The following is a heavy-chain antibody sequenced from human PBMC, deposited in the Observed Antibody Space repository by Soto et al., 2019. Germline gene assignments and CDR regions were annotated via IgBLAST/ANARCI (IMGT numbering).Heavy chain of an antibody. CDR3: ARIEQSFYGWFGELLSPSTSHYYYYGMDV. Sequence: PGGSLRLSCAASGFTFSSYWMHWVRQAPGKGLVWVSRINSDGSSTSYADSVKGRFTISRDNAKNTPYLQMNSLRAEDTAVYYCARIEQSFYGWFGELLSPSTSHYYYYGMDVWGQGTTVTVSS. CDR1: GFTFSSYW. CDR2: INSDGSST. J-gene: IGHJ6*02. D-gene: IGHD3-10*01. V-gene: IGHV3-74*01.